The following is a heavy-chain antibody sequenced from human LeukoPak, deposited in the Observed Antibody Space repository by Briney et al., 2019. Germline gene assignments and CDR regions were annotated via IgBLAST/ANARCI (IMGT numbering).Heavy chain of an antibody. D-gene: IGHD2-2*02. J-gene: IGHJ2*01. CDR1: GYSFTSYW. CDR3: ARKLVVVPAATPGWYFDL. V-gene: IGHV5-51*01. CDR2: IYPGDSDT. Sequence: GESLKISCKGSGYSFTSYWIGWVRQMPGKGLEWMGIIYPGDSDTRYSPSFQGQVTISADKSISTAYLQWSSLKASDTAMYYCARKLVVVPAATPGWYFDLWGRGTLVTVSS.